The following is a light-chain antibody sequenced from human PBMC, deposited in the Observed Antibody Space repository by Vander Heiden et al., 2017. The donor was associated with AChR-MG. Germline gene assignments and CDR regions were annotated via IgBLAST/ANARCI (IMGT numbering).Light chain of an antibody. J-gene: IGLJ2*01. CDR2: GEN. Sequence: SSELIQDPAVSVALGQTVRITCQGDSLRSDYAGWYQQKPGQAPVLVIYGENKRPLGISDRFSGSRSGNTASLTITGDQAEDEAVYHCNSRDSSGVLVGGGNRLKVL. CDR3: NSRDSSGVL. CDR1: SLRSDY. V-gene: IGLV3-19*01.